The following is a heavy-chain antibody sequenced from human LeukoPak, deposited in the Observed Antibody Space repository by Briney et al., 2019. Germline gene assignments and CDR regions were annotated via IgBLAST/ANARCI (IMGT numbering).Heavy chain of an antibody. J-gene: IGHJ4*02. Sequence: GGSLRLSCAASGFPFSSYGMHWVRQAPGKGLEWLAYIRYDGSSKYYADFVKGRFTISRDNAKNSLYLQMNSLRAEDTAVYYCARGRYDSRIFDYWGQGTLVTVSS. V-gene: IGHV3-30*02. CDR2: IRYDGSSK. CDR1: GFPFSSYG. CDR3: ARGRYDSRIFDY. D-gene: IGHD3-22*01.